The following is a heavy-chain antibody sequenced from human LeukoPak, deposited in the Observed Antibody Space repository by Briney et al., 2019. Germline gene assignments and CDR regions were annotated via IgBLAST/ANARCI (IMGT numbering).Heavy chain of an antibody. CDR1: GGSISSYY. Sequence: SETLSLTCTVSGGSISSYYWSWIRQPPGKGLEWIGYIYYSGSTNYNPSLKSRVTILVDTSKNQFSLELTSVTAADTAVYYCARLGFCSGGRCLNDYWGQGTLVTVSS. CDR3: ARLGFCSGGRCLNDY. D-gene: IGHD2-15*01. V-gene: IGHV4-59*12. CDR2: IYYSGST. J-gene: IGHJ4*02.